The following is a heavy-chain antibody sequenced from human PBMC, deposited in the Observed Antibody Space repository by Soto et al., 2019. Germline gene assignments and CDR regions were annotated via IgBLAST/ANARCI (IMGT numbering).Heavy chain of an antibody. CDR2: IDWDDDK. Sequence: GSGPTLVNPTQTLTLTCTFSGFSLSTSGMCVSWIRQPPGKALEWLARIDWDDDKYYSTSLKTRPTISKDTSKNQVVLTMTNMDPVDTATYYCARIRSLNDWLSPDYWGQGTLVTVSS. V-gene: IGHV2-70*11. CDR3: ARIRSLNDWLSPDY. D-gene: IGHD3-9*01. CDR1: GFSLSTSGMC. J-gene: IGHJ4*02.